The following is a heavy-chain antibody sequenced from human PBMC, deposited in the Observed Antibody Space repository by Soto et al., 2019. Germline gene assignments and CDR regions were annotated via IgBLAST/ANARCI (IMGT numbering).Heavy chain of an antibody. CDR3: AKDLSSSPRDYSYYYGMDV. V-gene: IGHV3-23*01. CDR1: GFTFSTYA. Sequence: EVQLLESGGGLGQPGGSLRLSCAASGFTFSTYALTWVRQAAGKGLEWVSVINSGGSTNFADSVKGRFTVSRDNSKNTLYLQMNSLRVEDTAIYYCAKDLSSSPRDYSYYYGMDVWGQGTTVTVSS. D-gene: IGHD6-6*01. CDR2: INSGGST. J-gene: IGHJ6*02.